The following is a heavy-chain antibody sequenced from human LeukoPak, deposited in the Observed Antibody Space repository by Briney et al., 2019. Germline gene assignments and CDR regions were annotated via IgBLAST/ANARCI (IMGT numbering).Heavy chain of an antibody. Sequence: AGESLKISCKCSGYSFTTYWISWVRQMPGKGLEWMGRIDPSDSYTNYSPSFQGHVTISADKSISTAYLQWSSLKASDTAMYYCARHASSSSWFDPWGQGTLVTVSS. CDR2: IDPSDSYT. D-gene: IGHD6-6*01. J-gene: IGHJ5*02. CDR3: ARHASSSSWFDP. CDR1: GYSFTTYW. V-gene: IGHV5-10-1*01.